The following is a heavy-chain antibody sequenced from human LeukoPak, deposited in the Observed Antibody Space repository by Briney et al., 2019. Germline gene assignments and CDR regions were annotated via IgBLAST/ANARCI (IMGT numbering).Heavy chain of an antibody. CDR1: GFPFSGYW. V-gene: IGHV3-7*01. J-gene: IGHJ4*02. CDR2: IKQDGSEE. CDR3: ARSLDY. Sequence: GWSLRLSCAASGFPFSGYWMDWVRQAPGKGMEWVANIKQDGSEEYYADSVKGRFTISRDNAKNSLYRQMNSLRAEDTAVYYCARSLDYWGQGALVTVSS.